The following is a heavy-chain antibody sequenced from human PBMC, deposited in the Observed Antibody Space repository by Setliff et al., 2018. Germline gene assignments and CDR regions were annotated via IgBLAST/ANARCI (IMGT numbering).Heavy chain of an antibody. J-gene: IGHJ3*02. D-gene: IGHD2-15*01. CDR3: ARKRISALSGAFDM. Sequence: SETLSLTCTVSGGSNSNYYWSWIRQPAGKGLEWIGRIYTSGSTNYNPSLKSRVTMSVDTSKNQFSLKLSSVTAADTAVYYCARKRISALSGAFDMWGQGTMVTVSS. V-gene: IGHV4-4*07. CDR1: GGSNSNYY. CDR2: IYTSGST.